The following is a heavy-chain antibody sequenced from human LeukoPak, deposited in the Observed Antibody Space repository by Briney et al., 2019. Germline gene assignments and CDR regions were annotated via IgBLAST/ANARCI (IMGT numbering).Heavy chain of an antibody. CDR2: IYYSGST. CDR3: ARENLALYGSGSV. Sequence: SETLSLTCTVSGGSISSGGYYWGWIRQHPGKGLEWIGYIYYSGSTYYNPSLKSRVTISVDTSKNQFSLKLSSVTAADTAVYYCARENLALYGSGSVWGQGTLVTVSS. J-gene: IGHJ4*02. V-gene: IGHV4-31*03. CDR1: GGSISSGGYY. D-gene: IGHD3-10*01.